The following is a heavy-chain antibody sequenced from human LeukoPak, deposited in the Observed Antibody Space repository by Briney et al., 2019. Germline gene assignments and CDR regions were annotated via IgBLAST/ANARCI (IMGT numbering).Heavy chain of an antibody. CDR1: GGSISSYY. D-gene: IGHD3-9*01. CDR2: IYYSGST. J-gene: IGHJ4*02. Sequence: PSETLSLTCTVSGGSISSYYWSWLRQPPGKGLEWIGYIYYSGSTNYNPSLKSGVTISVDTSKNQFSLKLSPVTAADTAVYYCARVRDDTAYYFDYWGQGTLVTVSS. V-gene: IGHV4-59*01. CDR3: ARVRDDTAYYFDY.